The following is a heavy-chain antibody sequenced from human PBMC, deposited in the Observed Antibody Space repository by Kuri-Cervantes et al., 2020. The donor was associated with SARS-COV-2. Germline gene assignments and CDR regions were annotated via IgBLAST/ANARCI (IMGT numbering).Heavy chain of an antibody. D-gene: IGHD6-6*01. Sequence: ASVKVSCKASGYTFTSYGISWVRQAPGQGLEWMGWISAYNGNTNYAQKLQGRVTMTTDTSTSTAYMELRSLRSDDTAVYYCARGSSSSSNYYYYGMGVWGQGTTVTVSS. CDR1: GYTFTSYG. CDR2: ISAYNGNT. J-gene: IGHJ6*02. CDR3: ARGSSSSSNYYYYGMGV. V-gene: IGHV1-18*04.